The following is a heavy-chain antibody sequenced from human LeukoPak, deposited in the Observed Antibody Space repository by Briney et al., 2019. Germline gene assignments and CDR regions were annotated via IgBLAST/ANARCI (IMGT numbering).Heavy chain of an antibody. D-gene: IGHD3-16*01. J-gene: IGHJ3*02. CDR3: ARERFGGAFDI. CDR1: GGTFSSYA. V-gene: IGHV1-69*13. Sequence: SVKVSCKASGGTFSSYAISWVRQAPGQGLEWMGGIIPIFGTANYAQKFQGRVTITADESTSTAYMELSRLRSDDTAVYYCARERFGGAFDIWGQGTMVTVSS. CDR2: IIPIFGTA.